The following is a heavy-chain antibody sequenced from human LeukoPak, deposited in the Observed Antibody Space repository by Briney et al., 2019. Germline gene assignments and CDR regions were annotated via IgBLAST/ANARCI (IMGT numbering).Heavy chain of an antibody. D-gene: IGHD6-6*01. CDR1: GGSISSSSYY. CDR3: AREYSSSSGKNAFDI. CDR2: IYYSGST. V-gene: IGHV4-39*02. J-gene: IGHJ3*02. Sequence: PSETLSLTCTVSGGSISSSSYYWGWIRQPPGKGLEWIGSIYYSGSTYYNPSLKSRVTISVDTSKNQFSLKLSSVTAADTAVYYCAREYSSSSGKNAFDIWGQGTMVTVSS.